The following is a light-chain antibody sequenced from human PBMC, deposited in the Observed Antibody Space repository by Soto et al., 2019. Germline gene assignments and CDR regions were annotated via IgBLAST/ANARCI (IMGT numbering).Light chain of an antibody. Sequence: EIVLKQSPATLSLYQGERATLSCRASQTVSSAYLAWFQQKPGQAPRLLIYGASSRATGIPDRFSGSGSGTDFTLTISRLEPEDFAVYYCQQYGSAPTTFGQGT. CDR1: QTVSSAY. J-gene: IGKJ1*01. CDR3: QQYGSAPTT. V-gene: IGKV3-20*01. CDR2: GAS.